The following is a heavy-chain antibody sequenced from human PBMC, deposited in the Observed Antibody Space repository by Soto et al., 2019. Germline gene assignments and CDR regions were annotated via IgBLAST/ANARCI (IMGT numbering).Heavy chain of an antibody. CDR1: GASISSSHW. Sequence: QVQLQESGPGLVKPSGTLSLTCAVSGASISSSHWWSWVRQPPGKRLEWIGENYHSGSTYYNASLKSRVAISLDMSKNHFSLKLRSVTAADTAVYDCVRKDYSDWFFDLWGRGTLVTVSS. CDR2: NYHSGST. V-gene: IGHV4-4*02. D-gene: IGHD4-4*01. CDR3: VRKDYSDWFFDL. J-gene: IGHJ2*01.